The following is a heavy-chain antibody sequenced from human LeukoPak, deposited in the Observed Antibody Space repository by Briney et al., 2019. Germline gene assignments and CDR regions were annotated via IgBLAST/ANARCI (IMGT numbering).Heavy chain of an antibody. CDR1: GFTFSNYS. CDR3: ARGGGSGWFGAHDY. V-gene: IGHV3-23*01. Sequence: PGGSLRLSCAASGFTFSNYSMSWVRQAPGKGLEWVSAISGSGGSTYYADSVKGRFTISRDNSKNTLYLQMNSLRAEDTAVYYCARGGGSGWFGAHDYWGQGTQVTVSS. D-gene: IGHD6-19*01. CDR2: ISGSGGST. J-gene: IGHJ4*02.